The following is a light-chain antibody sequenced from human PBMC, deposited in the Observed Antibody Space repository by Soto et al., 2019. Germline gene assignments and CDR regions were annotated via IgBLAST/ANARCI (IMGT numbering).Light chain of an antibody. J-gene: IGKJ1*01. Sequence: HLTQSPSSLASSVGDRVTITCRSSQSISSYLNWYQQKPGKAPKLLIYAASSLQSGLPSRFSGSGSGKDLPTTISRMPPEDSETYYRQKSYSPPWTFGQGTKVDIK. V-gene: IGKV1-39*01. CDR2: AAS. CDR1: QSISSY. CDR3: QKSYSPPWT.